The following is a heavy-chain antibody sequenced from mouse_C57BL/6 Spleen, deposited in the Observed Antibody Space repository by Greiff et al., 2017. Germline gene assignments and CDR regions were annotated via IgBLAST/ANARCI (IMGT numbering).Heavy chain of an antibody. V-gene: IGHV1-80*01. CDR3: ARSVTTEDFDV. Sequence: QVQLQQSGAELVKPGASVKISCKASGYAFSSYWMNWVKQRPGKGLEWIGQIYPGDGDTNYNGKFKGKATLTADKSSSTADRQLSSLTSEDSAVYFCARSVTTEDFDVWGTGTTVTVSS. CDR1: GYAFSSYW. CDR2: IYPGDGDT. J-gene: IGHJ1*03. D-gene: IGHD1-1*01.